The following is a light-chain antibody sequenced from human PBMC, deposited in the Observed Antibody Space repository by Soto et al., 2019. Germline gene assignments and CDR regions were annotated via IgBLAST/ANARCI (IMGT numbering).Light chain of an antibody. Sequence: QSVLTHPASVSGSPGQAITISFTGTSSDVGSYNLVSWYQQHPGKAPKLMIYEGSKRPSGVSNRFSGSKSGNTASLTISGIQAEDEADYYCCSYAGSSISYVFGTGTKLTVL. V-gene: IGLV2-23*01. J-gene: IGLJ1*01. CDR3: CSYAGSSISYV. CDR1: SSDVGSYNL. CDR2: EGS.